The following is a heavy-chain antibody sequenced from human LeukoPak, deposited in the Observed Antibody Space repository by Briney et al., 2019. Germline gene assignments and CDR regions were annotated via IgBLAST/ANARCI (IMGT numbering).Heavy chain of an antibody. D-gene: IGHD1-26*01. CDR1: GFTFSTYA. Sequence: GGSLRLSCEASGFTFSTYAMSWVRQAPGKGLEWVSAVSASGGSTYFADSVRGRFTISRDNAKNSLYLQMNSLRDDDTAVYYCARDLISGHYTFDYWGQGTLVTVTS. CDR3: ARDLISGHYTFDY. CDR2: VSASGGST. J-gene: IGHJ4*02. V-gene: IGHV3-23*01.